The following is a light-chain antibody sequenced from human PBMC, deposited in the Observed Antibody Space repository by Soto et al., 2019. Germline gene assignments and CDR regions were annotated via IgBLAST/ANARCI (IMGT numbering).Light chain of an antibody. Sequence: EIVLTQSPATLSLSPGDRATLSCRASQSVTTPLAWYQHQPGQAPRLLIYDASNRAAGVPARFSGSGSGTHFTLTISSLERGDFAVYYCQHRSNWPSLTFGGGTKLEIK. J-gene: IGKJ4*01. CDR2: DAS. CDR3: QHRSNWPSLT. CDR1: QSVTTP. V-gene: IGKV3-11*01.